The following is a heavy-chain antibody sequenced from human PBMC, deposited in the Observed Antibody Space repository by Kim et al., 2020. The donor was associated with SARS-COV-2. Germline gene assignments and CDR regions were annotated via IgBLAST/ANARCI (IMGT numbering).Heavy chain of an antibody. J-gene: IGHJ4*02. Sequence: GGSLRLSCAASGFTFSSYAMHWVRQAPGKGLEWVAVISYDGSNKYYADSVKGRFTISRDNSKNTLYLQMNSLRAEDTAVYYCARDGGLWFGELSPYWGQGTLVTVSS. CDR2: ISYDGSNK. CDR3: ARDGGLWFGELSPY. D-gene: IGHD3-10*01. CDR1: GFTFSSYA. V-gene: IGHV3-30*04.